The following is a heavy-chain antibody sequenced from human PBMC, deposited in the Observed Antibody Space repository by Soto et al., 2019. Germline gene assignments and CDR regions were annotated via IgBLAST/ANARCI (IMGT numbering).Heavy chain of an antibody. CDR2: INANSGGT. V-gene: IGHV1-2*02. D-gene: IGHD3-22*01. Sequence: GASVKVSCKASGYTFSGFFLHWVRPAPLQVLECMVCINANSGGTNSAQKFQARVTMTRDTSISTGYMEVSRLSSDDTAVYYCARVKNYYDSSSRFYYGGQGTRVTVSS. J-gene: IGHJ4*02. CDR1: GYTFSGFF. CDR3: ARVKNYYDSSSRFYY.